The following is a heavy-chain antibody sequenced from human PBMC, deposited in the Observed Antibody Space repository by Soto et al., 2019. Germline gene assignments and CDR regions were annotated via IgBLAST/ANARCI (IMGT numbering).Heavy chain of an antibody. CDR3: AKVGRIAAAGTWFDP. Sequence: SETLSLTCTVSAGSISGYYWSWIRQPPGRELELIAYIHYSGNTYYNPSLKSRVTISIDTSKNQFSLKVNSVNTADTAVYYCAKVGRIAAAGTWFDPWGQGTLVTVS. D-gene: IGHD6-13*01. V-gene: IGHV4-59*01. CDR2: IHYSGNT. CDR1: AGSISGYY. J-gene: IGHJ5*02.